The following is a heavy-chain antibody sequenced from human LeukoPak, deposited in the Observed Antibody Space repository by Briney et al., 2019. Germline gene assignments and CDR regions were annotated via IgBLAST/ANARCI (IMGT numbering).Heavy chain of an antibody. CDR1: GRTFTSNT. CDR3: ASVGIVAYYYGTDV. J-gene: IGHJ6*02. Sequence: SGKAPCNAAGRTFTSNTISWVRQAPGQGLEWMGRIIPILGIANYAQKVPGRVTNHADKSTSTPYMDLSSLRYEYTAVYYCASVGIVAYYYGTDVWGQAGTVTV. D-gene: IGHD5-12*01. V-gene: IGHV1-69*02. CDR2: IIPILGIA.